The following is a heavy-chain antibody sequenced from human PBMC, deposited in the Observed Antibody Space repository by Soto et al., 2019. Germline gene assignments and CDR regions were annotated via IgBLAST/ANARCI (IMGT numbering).Heavy chain of an antibody. CDR1: GFTFSSYA. CDR2: ISGSGGST. D-gene: IGHD3-22*01. CDR3: AKEAEGAYYYDSSGSSFDY. Sequence: EVQLLESGGGLVQPGGSLRLSCAASGFTFSSYAMSWVRQAPGKGLEWVSAISGSGGSTYYADSVKGQFTISRDNSKNTLYLQMNSLRAKDTAVYYCAKEAEGAYYYDSSGSSFDYWGQGTLVAVSS. V-gene: IGHV3-23*01. J-gene: IGHJ4*02.